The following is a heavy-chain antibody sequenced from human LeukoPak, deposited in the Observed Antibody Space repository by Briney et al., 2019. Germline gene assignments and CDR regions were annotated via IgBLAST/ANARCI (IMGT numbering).Heavy chain of an antibody. CDR2: ISGSGGST. D-gene: IGHD2-2*01. CDR1: GFTFSSYA. J-gene: IGHJ4*02. V-gene: IGHV3-23*01. Sequence: GGSLRLSCAASGFTFSSYAMSWVRQAPGKGLEWVSAISGSGGSTYYADSVKGRFTISRDNSKNTLYLQMNSLRAEDTAVYYCAKDEDMVVVPAAIAYWGQGTLVTVSS. CDR3: AKDEDMVVVPAAIAY.